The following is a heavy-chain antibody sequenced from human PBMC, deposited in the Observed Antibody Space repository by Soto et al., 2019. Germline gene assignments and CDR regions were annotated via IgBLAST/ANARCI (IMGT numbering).Heavy chain of an antibody. Sequence: GGSLRLSCAASGFTFDDYAMHWVRQAPGKGLEWVSGISWNSGSIGYADSVKGRFTISRDNAKNSLYLQMNSLRAEDTALYYCTSIVPDAFDIWGQGTMVTVSS. CDR3: TSIVPDAFDI. CDR2: ISWNSGSI. V-gene: IGHV3-9*01. D-gene: IGHD2-2*01. CDR1: GFTFDDYA. J-gene: IGHJ3*02.